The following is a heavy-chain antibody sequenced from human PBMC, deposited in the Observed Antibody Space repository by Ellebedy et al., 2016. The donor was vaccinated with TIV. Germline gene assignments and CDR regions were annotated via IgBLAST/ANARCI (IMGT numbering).Heavy chain of an antibody. V-gene: IGHV4-30-2*01. CDR3: ARDSNGGHP. CDR1: GGSITSGGYS. Sequence: SETLSLXXAVSGGSITSGGYSWSWIRQPPGKGLEWFGYIYHSGSTSHNPSLKSRVIISLDTSKNQFSLRLSSVTAADTAVYYCARDSNGGHPWGQGTLVTVSS. D-gene: IGHD3-10*01. CDR2: IYHSGST. J-gene: IGHJ4*02.